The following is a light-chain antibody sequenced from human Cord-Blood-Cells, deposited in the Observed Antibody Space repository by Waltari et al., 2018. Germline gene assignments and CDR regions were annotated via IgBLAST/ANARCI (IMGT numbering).Light chain of an antibody. CDR2: KAS. V-gene: IGKV1-5*03. CDR1: QIISSW. J-gene: IGKJ2*03. Sequence: DIQMTQSPSPLSASVGDRVTITCRDCQIISSWLAWYQQKPGKAPKLLIYKASSLESGVPSRFSGSGSGTEFTLTISSLQPDDFATYYCKQYNSYYSFGQGTKLEIK. CDR3: KQYNSYYS.